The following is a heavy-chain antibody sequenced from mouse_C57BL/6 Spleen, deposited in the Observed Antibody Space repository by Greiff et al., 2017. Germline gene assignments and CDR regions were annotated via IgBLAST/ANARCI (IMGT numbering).Heavy chain of an antibody. J-gene: IGHJ3*01. Sequence: QVQLQQSGAELVKPGASVKISCKASGYAFSSYWMNWVKQRPGKGLEWIGQIYPGDGDTNYNGKFKGKATLTADKSSSTAYMQLSSLTSEDSAVYFCARWPDYYGSSPFAYWGQGTLVTVSA. D-gene: IGHD1-1*01. CDR1: GYAFSSYW. CDR3: ARWPDYYGSSPFAY. V-gene: IGHV1-80*01. CDR2: IYPGDGDT.